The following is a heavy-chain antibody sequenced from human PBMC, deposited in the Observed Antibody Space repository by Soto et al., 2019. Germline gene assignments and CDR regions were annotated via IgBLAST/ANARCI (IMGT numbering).Heavy chain of an antibody. V-gene: IGHV3-7*01. J-gene: IGHJ6*03. CDR2: IRQDGSEK. Sequence: GGSLRLSCAASGFTLSTYWMSWVRQAPGKGLEWVANIRQDGSEKYHVDSVKGRFTISRDNAKNSLYLQMNSLRAEDTAVYYCARHGDYVSMDVWGKGTTVTVSS. CDR1: GFTLSTYW. CDR3: ARHGDYVSMDV. D-gene: IGHD4-17*01.